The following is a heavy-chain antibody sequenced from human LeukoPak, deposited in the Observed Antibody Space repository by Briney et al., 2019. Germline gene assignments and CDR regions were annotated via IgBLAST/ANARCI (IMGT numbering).Heavy chain of an antibody. V-gene: IGHV4-59*01. D-gene: IGHD6-6*01. CDR3: ASRPYSSSAGWFDP. J-gene: IGHJ5*02. CDR1: GGSIISYY. CDR2: IYYSGST. Sequence: SETLSLTCTVSGGSIISYYWSWIRQPPGKGLERIGYIYYSGSTTYNPSPKSRVTISVDTSKNQFSLKLSSVTAADTAVYYCASRPYSSSAGWFDPWGQGTLVTVSS.